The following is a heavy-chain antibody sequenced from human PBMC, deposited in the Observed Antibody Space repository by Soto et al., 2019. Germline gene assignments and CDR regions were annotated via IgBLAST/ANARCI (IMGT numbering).Heavy chain of an antibody. D-gene: IGHD6-19*01. J-gene: IGHJ4*02. CDR1: GGSITRNNHY. CDR2: ILYSGST. Sequence: QLQLQESGPGLVKPSETLSLTCTVSGGSITRNNHYWGWIRQSPGKGLEWIGNILYSGSTNYNPSLKSRVTISVETSRNQFSLKMSSVTAADTAVYYCARLGSSGWYQGSYFDCWGEGTLVTVSS. V-gene: IGHV4-39*01. CDR3: ARLGSSGWYQGSYFDC.